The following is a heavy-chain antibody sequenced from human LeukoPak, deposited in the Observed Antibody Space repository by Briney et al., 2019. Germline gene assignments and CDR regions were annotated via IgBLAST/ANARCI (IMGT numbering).Heavy chain of an antibody. CDR3: ARKGCRGDCYLFDL. D-gene: IGHD2-21*02. Sequence: GSSVKVSCKASGGTFSSYVISWVRQAPGQGLEWMGRIIPILGIANYAQKFQGRVTITADKSTSTAYMGLSSLRSEDTAVYYCARKGCRGDCYLFDLWGQGTLVTVSS. J-gene: IGHJ4*02. V-gene: IGHV1-69*04. CDR2: IIPILGIA. CDR1: GGTFSSYV.